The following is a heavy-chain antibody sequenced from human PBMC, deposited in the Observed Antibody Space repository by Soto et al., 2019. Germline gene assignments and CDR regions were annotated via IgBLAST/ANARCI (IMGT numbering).Heavy chain of an antibody. J-gene: IGHJ4*02. Sequence: QVQLQQWGAGLLKPSETLSLTCAVYGGSFSGYYWSWIRQPPGKGLEWIGEINHSGSTNYNPSLKSRVTISVDTSKNQFSLKLSSVTAADTAVYYCARRDTVTTLRCDYWGQGTLVTVSS. CDR1: GGSFSGYY. CDR2: INHSGST. V-gene: IGHV4-34*01. CDR3: ARRDTVTTLRCDY. D-gene: IGHD4-17*01.